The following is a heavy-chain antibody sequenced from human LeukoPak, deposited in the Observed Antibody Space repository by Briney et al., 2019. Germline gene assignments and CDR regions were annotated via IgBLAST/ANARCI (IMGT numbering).Heavy chain of an antibody. J-gene: IGHJ5*02. CDR2: IKTDGSEK. V-gene: IGHV3-7*01. CDR1: GFTFSNYW. D-gene: IGHD3-16*01. CDR3: ATDWGGWTT. Sequence: GGSLRLSCEGSGFTFSNYWMGWVRQAPGKGLQWVANIKTDGSEKYYVDSVKGRFTISRDNAKNSLYLQMNSLRAEDTAVYYCATDWGGWTTWGQGTLVTVSS.